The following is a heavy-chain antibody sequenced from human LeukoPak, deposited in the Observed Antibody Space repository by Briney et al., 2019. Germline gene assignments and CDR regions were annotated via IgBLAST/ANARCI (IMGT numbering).Heavy chain of an antibody. Sequence: GGSLRLSCAGSGYSFDEYAMHWVRQAPGKGLEWVSGINWKSDKIGYADSVKGRFTISRDNSKNSLYLQMNSLRVEDTALYYCAKDRYCTSSSCPIDYWGQGTMVTVSS. CDR2: INWKSDKI. CDR1: GYSFDEYA. D-gene: IGHD2-2*01. J-gene: IGHJ4*02. V-gene: IGHV3-9*01. CDR3: AKDRYCTSSSCPIDY.